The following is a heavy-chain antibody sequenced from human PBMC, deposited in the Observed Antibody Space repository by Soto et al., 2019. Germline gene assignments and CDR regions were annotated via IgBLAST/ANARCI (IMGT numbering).Heavy chain of an antibody. CDR2: IYYSWST. CDR1: GGSISSGGYF. CDR3: AREGAAPYYYYGMDV. J-gene: IGHJ6*02. D-gene: IGHD6-6*01. Sequence: QVQLQESGPGLVKPSQTLSLTCTVSGGSISSGGYFWSWIRQHPGKGLEWIGFIYYSWSTYYNPSLKSRVTISVDTSKNQFSLKLSSVTAADTAVYYCAREGAAPYYYYGMDVWGQGTTVTVSS. V-gene: IGHV4-31*03.